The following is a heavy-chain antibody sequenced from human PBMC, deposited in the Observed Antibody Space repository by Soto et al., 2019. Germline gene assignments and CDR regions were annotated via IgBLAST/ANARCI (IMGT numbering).Heavy chain of an antibody. V-gene: IGHV4-39*01. CDR3: ARQSAVAGNWFDP. D-gene: IGHD6-19*01. Sequence: SETLSLTCTVSGGSISSSTYYWGWMRQPPGKGLEWIASFFIGGNTYYNPSLKSRVTISVDTSKNQFSLKLSSVTAADTAVYYCARQSAVAGNWFDPWGQGTLVTVSS. CDR2: FFIGGNT. J-gene: IGHJ5*02. CDR1: GGSISSSTYY.